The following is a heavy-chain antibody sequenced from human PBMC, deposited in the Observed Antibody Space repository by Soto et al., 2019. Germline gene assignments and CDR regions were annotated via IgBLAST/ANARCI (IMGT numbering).Heavy chain of an antibody. Sequence: GSLRLSCVASGITFGSRAMSWVRQAPGEGLEWVSSITDSGGDAKYADSVRGRFTISRDNSKNTLYLQMSSLRAEDSAVYYCASLFGDCSRTSCYNYWGQGTLVTVSS. CDR1: GITFGSRA. CDR3: ASLFGDCSRTSCYNY. D-gene: IGHD2-2*02. J-gene: IGHJ4*02. V-gene: IGHV3-23*01. CDR2: ITDSGGDA.